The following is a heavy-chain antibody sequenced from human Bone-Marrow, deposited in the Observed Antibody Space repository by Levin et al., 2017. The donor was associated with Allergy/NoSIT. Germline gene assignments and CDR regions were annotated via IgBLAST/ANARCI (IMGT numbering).Heavy chain of an antibody. D-gene: IGHD5-18*01. J-gene: IGHJ4*02. V-gene: IGHV7-4-1*02. CDR1: GYTFTYYA. Sequence: ASVKVSCRTSGYTFTYYAMNWVRQAPGQGLEWMGWIDTHTGNPTYAQGFTGRFVFSLDTSVSTAYLQISNLKAEDTAVYYCARALRGYGYPDYFDSWGQGTLVTISS. CDR3: ARALRGYGYPDYFDS. CDR2: IDTHTGNP.